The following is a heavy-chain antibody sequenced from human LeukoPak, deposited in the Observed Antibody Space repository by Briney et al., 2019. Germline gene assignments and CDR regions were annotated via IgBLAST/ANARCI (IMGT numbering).Heavy chain of an antibody. CDR3: ARPTKKGSSWYWWCDP. Sequence: GGSLRLSCAASGFTFSSYWMHWVRQAPGKGLVWVSRINNDGSSTSYADSVKGRFTTSRDNAKNTLYLQMNSLRAEDTAVYYYARPTKKGSSWYWWCDPWGQGTLVTVSS. D-gene: IGHD6-13*01. J-gene: IGHJ5*02. CDR2: INNDGSST. V-gene: IGHV3-74*01. CDR1: GFTFSSYW.